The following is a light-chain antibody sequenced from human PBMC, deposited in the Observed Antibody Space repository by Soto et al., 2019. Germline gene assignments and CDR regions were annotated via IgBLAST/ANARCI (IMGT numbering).Light chain of an antibody. CDR1: SSDVGGYNY. Sequence: QSALTQPASVSGSPGQSITISCTGTSSDVGGYNYVSWHQQHPGKAPKLTIYDVSSRPSGVSNRFSASKSGNTASLTIPGLQAEYEADYYCTSYTSSGTYVFGIGTKVTVL. V-gene: IGLV2-14*01. CDR2: DVS. J-gene: IGLJ1*01. CDR3: TSYTSSGTYV.